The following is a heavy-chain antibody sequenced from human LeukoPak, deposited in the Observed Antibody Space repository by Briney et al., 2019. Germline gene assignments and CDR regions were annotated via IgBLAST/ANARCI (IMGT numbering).Heavy chain of an antibody. CDR2: IDPSGGRT. Sequence: GASVKVSCKASGYTFTTYHMHWVRQAPGQGLEWMGTIDPSGGRTAYAQKLQGRVTVTRDTSTSTVFMELSSLISEDTAVYYCARPASTGVDAFDTWGQGTLVTVSS. CDR3: ARPASTGVDAFDT. V-gene: IGHV1-46*01. D-gene: IGHD3-10*01. J-gene: IGHJ3*02. CDR1: GYTFTTYH.